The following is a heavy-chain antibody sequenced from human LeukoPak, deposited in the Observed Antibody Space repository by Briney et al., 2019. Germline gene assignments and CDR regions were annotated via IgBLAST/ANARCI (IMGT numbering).Heavy chain of an antibody. V-gene: IGHV3-23*01. CDR3: AKDPWWSSSWLQSSLHYGMDV. Sequence: TGGSLRLSCAASGFTFSSYAMSWVRQAPGKGLEWVSAISGSGGGTYYADSVKGRFTISRDNSKNTLYLQMNSLRAEDTAVYYCAKDPWWSSSWLQSSLHYGMDVWGQGTTVTASS. D-gene: IGHD6-13*01. J-gene: IGHJ6*02. CDR1: GFTFSSYA. CDR2: ISGSGGGT.